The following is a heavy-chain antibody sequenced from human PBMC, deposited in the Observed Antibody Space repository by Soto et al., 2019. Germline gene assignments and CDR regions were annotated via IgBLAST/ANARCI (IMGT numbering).Heavy chain of an antibody. Sequence: ASVKVSCKVSGYTLTALSMHWVRQAPGKGLEWMGGFDPEDGETIYAQKFQGRVTMTEDTSTDTAYMELSSLRSEDTAVYYCATDRPYYDFWRGFGYWGQGTLVTVSS. D-gene: IGHD3-3*01. CDR2: FDPEDGET. CDR3: ATDRPYYDFWRGFGY. V-gene: IGHV1-24*01. J-gene: IGHJ4*02. CDR1: GYTLTALS.